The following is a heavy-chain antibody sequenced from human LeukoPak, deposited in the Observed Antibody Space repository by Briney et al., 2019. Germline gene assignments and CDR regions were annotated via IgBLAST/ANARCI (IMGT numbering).Heavy chain of an antibody. Sequence: VGSLRLSCAASGFTFSSYAMSWVRQAPGKGLEWVSAISGGGGSTYYADSVKGRFTISRDNSKNTLYLQMNSLRAEDTAVYYCAKERYSYGYWRYFDYWGQGTLVTVSS. CDR3: AKERYSYGYWRYFDY. V-gene: IGHV3-23*01. CDR2: ISGGGGST. J-gene: IGHJ4*02. CDR1: GFTFSSYA. D-gene: IGHD5-18*01.